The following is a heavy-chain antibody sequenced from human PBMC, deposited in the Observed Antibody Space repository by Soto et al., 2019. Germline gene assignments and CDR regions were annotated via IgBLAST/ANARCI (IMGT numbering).Heavy chain of an antibody. D-gene: IGHD2-8*02. CDR1: GGPVRDAYSY. J-gene: IGHJ3*02. CDR2: LSYTGST. V-gene: IGHV4-30-4*01. Sequence: SETLSLTCTVSGGPVRDAYSYWTWIRPPPGQGLEWMSYLSYTGSTYYTPSLRNRATISVDAASNHLSLRLNSVTAADTAVYYCARELEGGVFDIWGRGTLVT. CDR3: ARELEGGVFDI.